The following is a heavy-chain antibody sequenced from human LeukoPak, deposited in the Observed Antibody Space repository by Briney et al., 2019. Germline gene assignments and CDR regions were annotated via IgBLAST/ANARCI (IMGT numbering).Heavy chain of an antibody. J-gene: IGHJ6*03. Sequence: SETLSLTCAVYGGSFSGYYWSWIRQPPGKGLEWIGEINHSGSTNYNPSLKSRVTISVDTSKNQFSLKLSSVTAADTAVYYCARGGIVLPGYYYYMDVWGKGTTVTVSS. CDR3: ARGGIVLPGYYYYMDV. CDR1: GGSFSGYY. D-gene: IGHD3-22*01. V-gene: IGHV4-34*01. CDR2: INHSGST.